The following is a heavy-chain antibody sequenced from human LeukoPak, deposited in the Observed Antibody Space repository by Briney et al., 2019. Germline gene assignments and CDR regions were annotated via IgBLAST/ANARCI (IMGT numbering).Heavy chain of an antibody. CDR1: GFTLSSYG. Sequence: PGRSLRLSCAASGFTLSSYGMHWVRQAPGKGLEWVAVISYDGSNKYYADSVKGRFTISRDNSKNTLYLQMNSLRAEDTAVYYCAKDWILSSSWYVGWFDPWGQGTLVTVSS. CDR3: AKDWILSSSWYVGWFDP. V-gene: IGHV3-30*18. J-gene: IGHJ5*02. D-gene: IGHD6-13*01. CDR2: ISYDGSNK.